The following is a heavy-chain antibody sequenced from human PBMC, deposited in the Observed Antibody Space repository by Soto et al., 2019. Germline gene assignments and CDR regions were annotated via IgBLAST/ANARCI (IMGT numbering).Heavy chain of an antibody. J-gene: IGHJ6*02. CDR3: ARQGFGPLHGLVDV. CDR2: VHHSWGS. D-gene: IGHD3-10*01. V-gene: IGHV4-59*08. CDR1: GGSINSYY. Sequence: QVQLQESGPGLVKPSETLSLSCTVSGGSINSYYWSWIRQSPGKRMEWIGYVHHSWGSSYNPSLQSRDGLSLETSKSQFSLKVTSVTATDTAVYYCARQGFGPLHGLVDVWGQGTTVTVSS.